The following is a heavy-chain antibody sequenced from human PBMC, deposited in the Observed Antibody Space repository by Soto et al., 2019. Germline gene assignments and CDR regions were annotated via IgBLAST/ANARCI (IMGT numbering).Heavy chain of an antibody. CDR1: GFTFTSSA. Sequence: GASVKVSCKASGFTFTSSAVQWVRQARGQRLEWIGWIVVGSGNTNYAQKFQERVTITRDMSTSTAYMELSSLRSEDTAVYYCAADTPTEDYYYYGMDGWGQGTMVTVAS. J-gene: IGHJ6*02. V-gene: IGHV1-58*01. CDR2: IVVGSGNT. D-gene: IGHD4-17*01. CDR3: AADTPTEDYYYYGMDG.